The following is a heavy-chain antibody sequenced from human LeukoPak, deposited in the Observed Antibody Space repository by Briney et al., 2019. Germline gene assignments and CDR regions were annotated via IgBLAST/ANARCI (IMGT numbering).Heavy chain of an antibody. CDR1: GGSISSHY. CDR2: IYYSGIT. CDR3: AMGGYSTSGWFDP. V-gene: IGHV4-59*11. J-gene: IGHJ5*02. D-gene: IGHD5-18*01. Sequence: SETLSLTCTVSGGSISSHYWSWIRQPPGKGLEWIGCIYYSGITNYNPSLRSRVTISVDTSNNQFSLKLSSVTAADTAVYYCAMGGYSTSGWFDPWGPGTLVTVSS.